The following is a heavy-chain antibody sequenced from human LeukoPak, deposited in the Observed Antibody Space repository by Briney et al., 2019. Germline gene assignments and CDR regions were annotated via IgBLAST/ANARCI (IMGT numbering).Heavy chain of an antibody. J-gene: IGHJ3*02. D-gene: IGHD2-15*01. CDR3: ARDRGYCSGGSCYSPAFDI. Sequence: GGSLRLSCAASGFTFSSYSMNWVRQAPGKGLEWVSSISSSSSYIYYADSVKGRFTISRDNAKNSLYLQMNSLRAEDTAVYYCARDRGYCSGGSCYSPAFDIWGQGTMVTVSS. CDR1: GFTFSSYS. V-gene: IGHV3-21*01. CDR2: ISSSSSYI.